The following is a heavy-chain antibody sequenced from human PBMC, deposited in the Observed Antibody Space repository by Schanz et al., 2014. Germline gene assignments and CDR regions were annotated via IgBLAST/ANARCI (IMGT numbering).Heavy chain of an antibody. Sequence: VQVVESGGGLVRPGGSLKLSCAASGFPFSSHGMHWVRQAPAKGLEWVAVVGDTGTTKFYADSVKGRLTVSRDNSENTVYLEFHSLRSEDTALYYCAREAKWGQWYFDLWGRGSLVTVSS. V-gene: IGHV3-30*03. CDR1: GFPFSSHG. CDR3: AREAKWGQWYFDL. D-gene: IGHD1-26*01. CDR2: VGDTGTTK. J-gene: IGHJ2*01.